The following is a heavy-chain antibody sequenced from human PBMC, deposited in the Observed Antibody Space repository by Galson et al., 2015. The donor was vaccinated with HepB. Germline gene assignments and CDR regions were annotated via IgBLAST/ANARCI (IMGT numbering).Heavy chain of an antibody. CDR2: IWYDGSKK. CDR3: ARLTGGYYDSSGSSDDAFDI. CDR1: GFTFRSYG. J-gene: IGHJ3*02. Sequence: SLRLSCAASGFTFRSYGMHWVRQAPGKGLERVAVIWYDGSKKYYADSVKGRFNISRDNSKNTLYLQMNSLRAEDTAVYYCARLTGGYYDSSGSSDDAFDIWGQGTMVTVSS. D-gene: IGHD3-22*01. V-gene: IGHV3-33*01.